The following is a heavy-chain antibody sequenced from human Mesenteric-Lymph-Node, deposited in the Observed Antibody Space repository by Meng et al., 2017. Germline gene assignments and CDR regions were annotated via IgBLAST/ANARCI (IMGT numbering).Heavy chain of an antibody. Sequence: GESLKISCAASGFSFSNYAMSWVRQAPGKGLEWVANINQDGSGKYSVDSVKGRFTISRDNARNSLYLQMNSLGVEDTAVYYCARDRHSGGWDVDYWGQGTLVTVSS. J-gene: IGHJ4*02. CDR1: GFSFSNYA. V-gene: IGHV3-7*01. CDR2: INQDGSGK. CDR3: ARDRHSGGWDVDY. D-gene: IGHD2-15*01.